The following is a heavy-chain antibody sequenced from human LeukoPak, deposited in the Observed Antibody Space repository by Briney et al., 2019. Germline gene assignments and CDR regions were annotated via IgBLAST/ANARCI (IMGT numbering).Heavy chain of an antibody. J-gene: IGHJ4*02. D-gene: IGHD3-22*01. CDR1: GYTLTGYY. V-gene: IGHV1-2*02. CDR2: INPNSGGT. Sequence: ASVKVSCKASGYTLTGYYMHWVRQAPGQGLEWMGWINPNSGGTNYAQKFQGRVTMTRDTSISTAYMELSRLRSDNTAVYYCAREAAYYYDSSGYSPFDYWGQGTLVTVSS. CDR3: AREAAYYYDSSGYSPFDY.